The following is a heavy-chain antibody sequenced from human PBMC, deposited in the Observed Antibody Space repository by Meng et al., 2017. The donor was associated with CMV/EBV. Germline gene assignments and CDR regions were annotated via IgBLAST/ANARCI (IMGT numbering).Heavy chain of an antibody. J-gene: IGHJ6*02. Sequence: GGSLRLSCAASGFTFSSYEMNWVRQAPGKGLEWVSYISSSGSTIYYADSVKGRFTISRDNAKNSLYLQMNSLRAEDTAVYYCARDNGVPAAPSFYYYYYYGMDVWGQGNPGHRLL. CDR3: ARDNGVPAAPSFYYYYYYGMDV. CDR2: ISSSGSTI. CDR1: GFTFSSYE. V-gene: IGHV3-48*03. D-gene: IGHD2-2*01.